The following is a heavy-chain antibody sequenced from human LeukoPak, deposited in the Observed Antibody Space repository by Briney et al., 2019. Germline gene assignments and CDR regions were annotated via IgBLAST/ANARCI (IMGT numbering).Heavy chain of an antibody. CDR1: GFTFSSYA. J-gene: IGHJ4*02. V-gene: IGHV3-23*01. D-gene: IGHD6-13*01. Sequence: PGGSLRLSCAASGFTFSSYAMSWVRQAPGEGLEWVSGISGSGGSTYYAASVKVRCTISRDISKNTLYLQMNSLRAEDTAVYYCAKSARYISSWYPPFDYWGQGTLVTVSS. CDR2: ISGSGGST. CDR3: AKSARYISSWYPPFDY.